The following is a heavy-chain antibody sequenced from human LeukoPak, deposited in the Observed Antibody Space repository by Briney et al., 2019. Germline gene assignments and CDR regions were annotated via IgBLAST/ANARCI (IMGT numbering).Heavy chain of an antibody. Sequence: PSETLSLTCNVSGGSISGYYWSWIRQPAGKGLEWIGRIYTSGSTKYNPSLKSRVTMYVDTSKSQFSLKLTSVTAADTAVYYCARRTDSGYSSSSSAFDVWGQGTMVTASS. V-gene: IGHV4-4*07. J-gene: IGHJ3*01. CDR1: GGSISGYY. CDR3: ARRTDSGYSSSSSAFDV. CDR2: IYTSGST. D-gene: IGHD6-6*01.